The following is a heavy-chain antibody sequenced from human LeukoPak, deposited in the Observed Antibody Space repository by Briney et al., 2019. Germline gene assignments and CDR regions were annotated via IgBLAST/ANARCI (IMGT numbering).Heavy chain of an antibody. CDR1: GYSFTSYA. CDR2: ISAYDGNT. Sequence: ASVKVSCKASGYSFTSYAINWVRQAPGQGLEWMGWISAYDGNTDYAHKLQGRVTMTTDTSTSTAYMELRSLTSDDTAVYYCARDPLRSTWSTYYNALDVWGQGTTVTVSS. CDR3: ARDPLRSTWSTYYNALDV. D-gene: IGHD6-13*01. V-gene: IGHV1-18*01. J-gene: IGHJ6*02.